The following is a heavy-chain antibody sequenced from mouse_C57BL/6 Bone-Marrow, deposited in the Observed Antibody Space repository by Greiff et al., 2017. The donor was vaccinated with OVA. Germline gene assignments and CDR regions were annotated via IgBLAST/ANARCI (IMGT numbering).Heavy chain of an antibody. CDR3: TGWNRGSSDY. CDR1: GYTFTDYE. D-gene: IGHD1-1*01. Sequence: VHLVESGAELVRPGASVTLSCKASGYTFTDYEMHWVKQTPVHGLEWIGAIDPETGGTAYNQKFKGKAILTADKSSSTAYMELRSLTSEDSAVYYGTGWNRGSSDYWGQGTTLTVSS. CDR2: IDPETGGT. V-gene: IGHV1-15*01. J-gene: IGHJ2*01.